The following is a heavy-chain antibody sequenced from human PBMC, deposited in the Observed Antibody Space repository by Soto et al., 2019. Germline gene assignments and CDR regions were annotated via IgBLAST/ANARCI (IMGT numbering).Heavy chain of an antibody. CDR3: ASSGGVGATRVDY. D-gene: IGHD1-26*01. V-gene: IGHV4-59*01. J-gene: IGHJ4*02. Sequence: SETLSLTCTVSGGSISSYYWSWIRQPPGKGLEWIGYVYYTGSTNYNPSLKSRVTISVDTSKNQFSLKLSSVTAADTAVFYCASSGGVGATRVDYWGQGTRVTVSS. CDR1: GGSISSYY. CDR2: VYYTGST.